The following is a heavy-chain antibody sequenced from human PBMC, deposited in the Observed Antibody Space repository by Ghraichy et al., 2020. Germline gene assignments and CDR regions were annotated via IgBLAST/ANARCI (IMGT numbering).Heavy chain of an antibody. CDR3: AKKFSANWRAFDS. V-gene: IGHV3-23*01. Sequence: GGSLRLSCAASGFTFSNYAMSWVRQGPGKGLEWVSLISGGGGSTYYADSVKGRFTISRDNSKDTLYLQMNGLRAEDTAVYFCAKKFSANWRAFDSWGQGTVVTVSA. J-gene: IGHJ3*02. CDR2: ISGGGGST. D-gene: IGHD1-1*01. CDR1: GFTFSNYA.